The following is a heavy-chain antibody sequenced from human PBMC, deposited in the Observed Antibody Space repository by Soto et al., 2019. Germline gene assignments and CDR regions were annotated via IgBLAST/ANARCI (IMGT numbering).Heavy chain of an antibody. V-gene: IGHV2-5*01. D-gene: IGHD3-9*01. CDR2: IYWNDDK. Sequence: SGPTLVNPTQTLTLTCTFSGFSLSTSGVGVGWIRQPPGKALEWLALIYWNDDKRYSPSLKSRLTITKDTSKNQVVLTMTNMDPVDTATYYCAHSTPLYYDILTGYSPPNWFDPWGQGTLVTVS. CDR3: AHSTPLYYDILTGYSPPNWFDP. CDR1: GFSLSTSGVG. J-gene: IGHJ5*02.